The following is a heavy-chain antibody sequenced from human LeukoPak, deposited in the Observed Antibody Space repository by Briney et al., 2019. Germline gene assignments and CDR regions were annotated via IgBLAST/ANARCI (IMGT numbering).Heavy chain of an antibody. CDR2: INLHRGAT. J-gene: IGHJ5*02. Sequence: ASVKVSCKASGYTFTDFYIHWVRQAPAQGPEWMGWINLHRGATNYAQKCRGRVTMARETSISLVYMELSWLKSNVSAGYYCARDLRGSGYDPWGQGTLVTVSS. D-gene: IGHD3-10*01. V-gene: IGHV1-2*02. CDR3: ARDLRGSGYDP. CDR1: GYTFTDFY.